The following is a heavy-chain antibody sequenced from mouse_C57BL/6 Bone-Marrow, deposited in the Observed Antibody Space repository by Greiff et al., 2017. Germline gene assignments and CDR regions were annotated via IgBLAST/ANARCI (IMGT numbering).Heavy chain of an antibody. V-gene: IGHV14-4*01. J-gene: IGHJ2*01. CDR2: IDPENGDT. Sequence: EVQLQQSGAELVKPGASVKLSCTASGFNIKDYYMHWVKQRTEQGLEWIGWIDPENGDTEYASKFQGKATITADTSSNTAYLQLSSLTSEDTAVYYCTTYYYGSSSADYWGQGTTRTVSS. CDR3: TTYYYGSSSADY. CDR1: GFNIKDYY. D-gene: IGHD1-1*01.